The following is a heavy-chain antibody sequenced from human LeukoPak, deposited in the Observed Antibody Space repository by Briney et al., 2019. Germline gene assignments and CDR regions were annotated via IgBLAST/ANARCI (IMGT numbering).Heavy chain of an antibody. Sequence: ASVKVSCKASGYTFTGYYMHWVRQAPGQGLEWMGWINPNSGGTNYAQKFQGRVTMTRDTSISTAYMELSRLRSDDTAVYYCARWSRDGYNYSGYWGQGTLVTVS. CDR1: GYTFTGYY. D-gene: IGHD5-24*01. J-gene: IGHJ4*02. CDR2: INPNSGGT. V-gene: IGHV1-2*02. CDR3: ARWSRDGYNYSGY.